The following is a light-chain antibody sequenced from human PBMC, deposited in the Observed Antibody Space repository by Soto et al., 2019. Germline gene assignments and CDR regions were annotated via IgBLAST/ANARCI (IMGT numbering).Light chain of an antibody. J-gene: IGLJ1*01. V-gene: IGLV2-14*01. CDR1: SSDVGGYNY. CDR3: SLYTSMYV. CDR2: DVS. Sequence: QSVLTQPASVSGSPGQSITISCTGTSSDVGGYNYVSWYQQHPGKAPKLMIYDVSNRPSGVSNRFSGSKSGNTASLTISGLQAEDEADYYCSLYTSMYVFGTGTKVTVL.